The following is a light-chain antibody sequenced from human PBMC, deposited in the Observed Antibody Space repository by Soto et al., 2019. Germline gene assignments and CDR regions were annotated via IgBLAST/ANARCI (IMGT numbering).Light chain of an antibody. CDR1: QTISTW. CDR3: QQYNKWLRT. Sequence: DIQVTQSPPTLSASAGDRVTITCRASQTISTWMAWYRQKPGKAPKLLVYDASTLQSGVASRFSGSGSGTEFTLTISMLQSEDFAVYCRQQYNKWLRTFGQGTKVDIK. J-gene: IGKJ1*01. CDR2: DAS. V-gene: IGKV1-5*01.